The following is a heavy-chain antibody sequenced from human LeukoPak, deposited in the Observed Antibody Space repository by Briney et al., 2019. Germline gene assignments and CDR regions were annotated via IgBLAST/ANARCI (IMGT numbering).Heavy chain of an antibody. CDR1: GYTFTSYG. CDR3: ARDRVVDCSSTSCRNWFDP. CDR2: ISAYNGNT. D-gene: IGHD2-2*01. Sequence: GASVKVSCKASGYTFTSYGISWVRQAPGQGLEWMGWISAYNGNTNYAQKLQGRVTMTTDTSTSTAYMELRSLRSDDTAVYYCARDRVVDCSSTSCRNWFDPRGQGTLVTVSS. J-gene: IGHJ5*02. V-gene: IGHV1-18*01.